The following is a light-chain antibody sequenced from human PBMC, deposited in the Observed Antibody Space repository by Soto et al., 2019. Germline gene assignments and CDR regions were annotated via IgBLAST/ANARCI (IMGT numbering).Light chain of an antibody. J-gene: IGKJ3*01. CDR3: QQDSSVPV. CDR2: AAS. Sequence: DIPMTQSPTSLSASVGDRVTITCRASQDISNFVAWYQQKPGKATKLLIYAASTLQSGVPSRFSGSGSGTDFTLTINSLQPEDVATYSCQQDSSVPVFGPGTKVEIK. CDR1: QDISNF. V-gene: IGKV1-27*01.